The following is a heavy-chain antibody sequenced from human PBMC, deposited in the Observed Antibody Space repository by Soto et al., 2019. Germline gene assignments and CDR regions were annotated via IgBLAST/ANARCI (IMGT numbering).Heavy chain of an antibody. Sequence: GGSLRLSCAASGFPFSSYAMSWVRQTPEKGLEWVAGISGGGNDRYYADFVQGRFTFSRDNSRNILYLQMNSLRADDTAMYFCAGWGGHDYNYWGQGIMVTVSS. D-gene: IGHD4-4*01. CDR1: GFPFSSYA. CDR2: ISGGGNDR. J-gene: IGHJ4*02. CDR3: AGWGGHDYNY. V-gene: IGHV3-23*01.